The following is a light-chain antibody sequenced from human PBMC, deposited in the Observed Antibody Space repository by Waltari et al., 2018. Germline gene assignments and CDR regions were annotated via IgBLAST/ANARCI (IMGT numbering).Light chain of an antibody. J-gene: IGLJ3*02. CDR1: SHDVGIHNF. CDR3: SSYTSNNAV. V-gene: IGLV2-14*03. CDR2: DVS. Sequence: QSALTQPASVSGSPGQSITGSCTGISHDVGIHNFVSWYQHHPGKPPNVVIYDVSYRPSGVSDRFSGSKSGNTASLTISGLQAEDEADYYCSSYTSNNAVFGGGTKLTVL.